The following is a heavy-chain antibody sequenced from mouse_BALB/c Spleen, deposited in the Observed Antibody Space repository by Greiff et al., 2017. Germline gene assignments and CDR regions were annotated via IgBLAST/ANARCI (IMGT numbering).Heavy chain of an antibody. CDR2: IYPGDGDT. CDR3: ARETGYWYFDV. V-gene: IGHV1-87*01. D-gene: IGHD4-1*01. CDR1: GYTFTSYW. Sequence: VQLKESGAELARPGASVKLSCKASGYTFTSYWMQWVNQRPGQGLEWIGAIYPGDGDTRYTQKFKGKATLTADKSSSTAYMQLSSLASEDSAVYYCARETGYWYFDVWGAGTTVTVSS. J-gene: IGHJ1*01.